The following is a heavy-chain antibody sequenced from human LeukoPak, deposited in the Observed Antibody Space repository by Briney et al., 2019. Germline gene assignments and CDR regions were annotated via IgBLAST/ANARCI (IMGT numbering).Heavy chain of an antibody. V-gene: IGHV4-59*10. J-gene: IGHJ3*02. Sequence: PSETLSLTCAVYGGSFSGYYWSWIRQPAGKGLEWIGRIYTSGSANYNPSLKSRVTMSVDTSKNQFSLKLSSVTAADTAVYYCARSLAVAGTAGAFDIWGQGTMVTVSS. CDR2: IYTSGSA. CDR3: ARSLAVAGTAGAFDI. D-gene: IGHD6-19*01. CDR1: GGSFSGYY.